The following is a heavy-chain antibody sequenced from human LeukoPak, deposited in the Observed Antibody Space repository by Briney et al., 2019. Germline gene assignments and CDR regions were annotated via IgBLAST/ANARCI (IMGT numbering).Heavy chain of an antibody. CDR1: GYTFTNYW. J-gene: IGHJ3*02. CDR2: IYPGDSGT. CDR3: ARQSVRKDAFDI. D-gene: IGHD1-14*01. Sequence: GESLKISWKGSGYTFTNYWIGWVRQVPGKGLEWMGIIYPGDSGTRYSPSFQGQVTISADQSISTVYLQWSSLKASDTAMYYCARQSVRKDAFDIWGQGTVVTVSS. V-gene: IGHV5-51*01.